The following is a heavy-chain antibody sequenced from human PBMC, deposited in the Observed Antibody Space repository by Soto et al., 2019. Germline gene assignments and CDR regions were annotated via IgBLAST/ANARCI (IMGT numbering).Heavy chain of an antibody. V-gene: IGHV3-23*01. CDR3: AHGGVPAAVPRWGFDY. J-gene: IGHJ4*02. CDR1: GFTFSSYA. Sequence: EVQLLESGGGLVQPGGSLRLSCAASGFTFSSYAMSWVRQGPGKGREWVSAIGASGGSISYADSVRGRFPISRDNSKNTLYLQMNSLRVEDTAVYYCAHGGVPAAVPRWGFDYWGQGTLVTVSS. CDR2: IGASGGSI. D-gene: IGHD2-2*01.